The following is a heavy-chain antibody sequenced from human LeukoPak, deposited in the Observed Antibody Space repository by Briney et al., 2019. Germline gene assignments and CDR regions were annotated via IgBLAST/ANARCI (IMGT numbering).Heavy chain of an antibody. CDR1: GGSISSSNW. CDR2: IYPSGST. J-gene: IGHJ4*02. D-gene: IGHD1-26*01. V-gene: IGHV4-4*02. CDR3: ARESGSYSFDY. Sequence: SSETLSLTCAVSGGSISSSNWWSWVRQPPGKGLEWIGKIYPSGSTNYNPSLKSRVTISVDKSKNQFSLKLSSVTAADTAVYYCARESGSYSFDYWGQGTLVTVSS.